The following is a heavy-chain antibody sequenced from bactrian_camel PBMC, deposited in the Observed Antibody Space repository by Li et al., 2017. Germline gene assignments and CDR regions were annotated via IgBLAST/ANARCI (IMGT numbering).Heavy chain of an antibody. CDR2: ITSRGGSST. CDR3: AKSYGGYSE. CDR1: GFTFSGYF. J-gene: IGHJ4*01. Sequence: DVQLVESGGGLAQPGGSLRPSCAASGFTFSGYFMSWVRQAPGKGLEWVSSITSRGGSSTSYLNSVKGRFTISRDNAKNTVSLQMNSPKPEDTAVYYCAKSYGGYSEWGQGTQVTVS. D-gene: IGHD2*01. V-gene: IGHV3S40*01.